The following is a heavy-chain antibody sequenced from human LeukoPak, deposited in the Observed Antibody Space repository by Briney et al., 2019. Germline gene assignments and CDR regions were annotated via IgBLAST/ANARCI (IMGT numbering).Heavy chain of an antibody. D-gene: IGHD3-10*01. V-gene: IGHV4-59*08. CDR1: GGSISGYY. CDR3: ARRMVRGVKSWFDP. CDR2: IYYSGST. J-gene: IGHJ5*02. Sequence: PSETLSLTCTVSGGSISGYYRSWIRQPPGKGLEWIGYIYYSGSTNYNPSLKSRVTISVDTSKNQFSLKLSSVTAADTAVYYCARRMVRGVKSWFDPWGQGTLVTVSS.